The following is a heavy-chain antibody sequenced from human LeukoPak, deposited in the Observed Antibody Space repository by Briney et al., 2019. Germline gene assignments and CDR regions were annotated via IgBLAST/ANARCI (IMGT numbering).Heavy chain of an antibody. CDR2: ISGSGGST. V-gene: IGHV3-23*01. Sequence: GGSLGLSCAASGFTFSSYAMSWVRQAPGKGLEWVSAISGSGGSTYYADSVKGRFTISRDNSKNTLYLQMNSLRAEDTAVYYCAKLPRGGWYYDYWGQGTLVTVSS. CDR1: GFTFSSYA. J-gene: IGHJ4*02. D-gene: IGHD6-19*01. CDR3: AKLPRGGWYYDY.